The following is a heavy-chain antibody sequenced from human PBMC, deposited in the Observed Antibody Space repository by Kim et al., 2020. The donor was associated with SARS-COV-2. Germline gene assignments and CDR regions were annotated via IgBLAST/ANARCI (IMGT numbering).Heavy chain of an antibody. CDR1: GGTFSSYT. V-gene: IGHV1-69*02. CDR2: IIPILGIA. Sequence: SVKVSCKASGGTFSSYTISWVRQAPGQGLEWMGRIIPILGIANYAQKFQGRVTITADKSTSTAYMELSSLRSEDTAVYYCGGDTARDPPYYYYYGMDVWGQGTTVTVSS. D-gene: IGHD5-18*01. J-gene: IGHJ6*02. CDR3: GGDTARDPPYYYYYGMDV.